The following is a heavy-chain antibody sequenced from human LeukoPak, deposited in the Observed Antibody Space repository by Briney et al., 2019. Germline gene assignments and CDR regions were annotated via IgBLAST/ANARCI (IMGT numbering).Heavy chain of an antibody. CDR1: GGTFSSYA. D-gene: IGHD3-10*01. Sequence: ASVKVSCKASGGTFSSYAISWVRQAPGQGLEWMGGIIPIFGTANYAQKFQGRVTITADKSTSTAYMELSSLRSEDTAVYYCARGSGKNYYYYYYMDVWGKGTTVTVSS. CDR2: IIPIFGTA. J-gene: IGHJ6*03. V-gene: IGHV1-69*06. CDR3: ARGSGKNYYYYYYMDV.